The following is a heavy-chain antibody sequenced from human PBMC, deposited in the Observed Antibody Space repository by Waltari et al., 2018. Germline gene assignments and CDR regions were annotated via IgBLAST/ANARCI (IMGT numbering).Heavy chain of an antibody. D-gene: IGHD3-22*01. CDR1: GFTFSSYA. J-gene: IGHJ4*02. Sequence: EVQLVESEGGLVQPGGSLRLSCAASGFTFSSYAMSWVRQAPGKGLEWVSAISGSGGSTYYADSVKGRFTISRDNSKNTLYLQMNSLRAEDTAVYYCALHYYDSSGYSHWGQGTLVTVSS. CDR3: ALHYYDSSGYSH. V-gene: IGHV3-23*04. CDR2: ISGSGGST.